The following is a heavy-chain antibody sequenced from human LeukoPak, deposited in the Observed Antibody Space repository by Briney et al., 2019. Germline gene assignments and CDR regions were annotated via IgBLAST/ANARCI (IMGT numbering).Heavy chain of an antibody. Sequence: ASVKVSCKASGYSFISYYMHWVRQAPGQGLEWMGMINPSDGGTNYAQNFQGRVTMSRDTSTSTVYMELSSLRSEDTAVYFCARDLEILGESVDWFNPWGQGTLVTVSS. V-gene: IGHV1-46*01. J-gene: IGHJ5*02. CDR1: GYSFISYY. CDR3: ARDLEILGESVDWFNP. D-gene: IGHD3-10*01. CDR2: INPSDGGT.